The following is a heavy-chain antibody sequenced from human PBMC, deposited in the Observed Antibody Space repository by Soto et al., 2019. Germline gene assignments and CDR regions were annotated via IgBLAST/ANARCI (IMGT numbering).Heavy chain of an antibody. D-gene: IGHD6-6*01. V-gene: IGHV4-59*01. Sequence: SETLSLTCTVSGGSISSYYWSWIRQPPGKGLEWVGYIYYSGSTNYNPSLKSRVTISVDTSKNQFSLKLSSVTAADTAVYYCARSYSSYFFDWFDPWGQGTLVTVSS. CDR1: GGSISSYY. J-gene: IGHJ5*02. CDR3: ARSYSSYFFDWFDP. CDR2: IYYSGST.